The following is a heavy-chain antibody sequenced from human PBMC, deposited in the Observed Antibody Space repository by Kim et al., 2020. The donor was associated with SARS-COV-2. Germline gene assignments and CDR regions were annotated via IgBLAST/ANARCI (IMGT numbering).Heavy chain of an antibody. CDR3: VRDRVLSGSSLFDH. V-gene: IGHV3-23*01. Sequence: GGSLRLSCAASGFIFSNYAMGWVRRAPGKGLEWVSSISGRGGNTYYARSVRGRVTISRDNAGDTVYLQLHSLTADDAAVYHCVRDRVLSGSSLFDHWG. D-gene: IGHD3-3*01. CDR2: ISGRGGNT. J-gene: IGHJ4*01. CDR1: GFIFSNYA.